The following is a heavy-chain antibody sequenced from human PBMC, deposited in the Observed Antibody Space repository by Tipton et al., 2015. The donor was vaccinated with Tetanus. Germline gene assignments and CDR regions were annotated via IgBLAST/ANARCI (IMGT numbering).Heavy chain of an antibody. CDR1: GGSISSSY. V-gene: IGHV4-59*08. CDR2: IFYSGST. D-gene: IGHD4-17*01. J-gene: IGHJ4*02. CDR3: ARPCVLPAAENDYGDNAFDS. Sequence: TLSLTCTVSGGSISSSYWNWIWQPQGKGLEWIGNIFYSGSTNYNPSLTSRVTMSVDTSKNQFSLNLSSVTAADTAVYYCARPCVLPAAENDYGDNAFDSWGQGTLVTVSS.